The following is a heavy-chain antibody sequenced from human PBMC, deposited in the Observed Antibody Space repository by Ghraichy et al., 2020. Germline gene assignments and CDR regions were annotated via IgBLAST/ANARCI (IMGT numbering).Heavy chain of an antibody. CDR2: ISSNSGSI. J-gene: IGHJ4*02. V-gene: IGHV3-48*01. D-gene: IGHD3-10*01. Sequence: GGSLRLSCAASGFTFGSYNMNWVRQAPGKGLEWLASISSNSGSIYYAGSVEGRFTISRDNAKNLLYLEMNSLRVEDTAVDYCARDPWGDFYASGSYFVYWGQGTLVTVSS. CDR1: GFTFGSYN. CDR3: ARDPWGDFYASGSYFVY.